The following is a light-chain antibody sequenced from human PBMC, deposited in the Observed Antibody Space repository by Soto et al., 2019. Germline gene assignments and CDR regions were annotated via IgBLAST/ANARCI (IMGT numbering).Light chain of an antibody. CDR2: CVS. V-gene: IGKV3-11*01. Sequence: EIVMTQSPATLSMSPGARATLSCRASQSLSRNLAWYPRQPGDVPSLLIYCVSSRATVIPARFRGTGSGTHFTRTIKTLEPEEFAVYYCQHCRNRPTFGGGTKVDIK. CDR3: QHCRNRPT. CDR1: QSLSRN. J-gene: IGKJ4*02.